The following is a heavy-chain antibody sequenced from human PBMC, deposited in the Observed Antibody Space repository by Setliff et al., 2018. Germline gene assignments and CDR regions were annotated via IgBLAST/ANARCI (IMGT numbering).Heavy chain of an antibody. Sequence: SETLSLTCTVSGGSISSYYWSWIRQPPGKGLEWIGYIYYSGSTSYNPSLKSRVTISVDTSKNQFSLNLTSVTAADTAVYYCARSGYSSGWSNYWGQGMLVTVS. CDR3: ARSGYSSGWSNY. D-gene: IGHD6-19*01. V-gene: IGHV4-59*01. CDR2: IYYSGST. J-gene: IGHJ4*02. CDR1: GGSISSYY.